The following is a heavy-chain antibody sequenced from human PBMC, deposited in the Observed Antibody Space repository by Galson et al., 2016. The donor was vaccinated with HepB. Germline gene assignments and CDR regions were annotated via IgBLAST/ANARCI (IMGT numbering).Heavy chain of an antibody. V-gene: IGHV3-33*01. CDR1: GFTFSNYG. D-gene: IGHD4-17*01. J-gene: IGHJ5*02. Sequence: SLRLSCAASGFTFSNYGLHWVRQAPGKGLEWVAATWFDGRDQYYRDSVKGRFTISKDNSKNTLFLQINSLRAEDTAVYYCARDVGLGTTLYNWFNPWGQGTLVTVSS. CDR2: TWFDGRDQ. CDR3: ARDVGLGTTLYNWFNP.